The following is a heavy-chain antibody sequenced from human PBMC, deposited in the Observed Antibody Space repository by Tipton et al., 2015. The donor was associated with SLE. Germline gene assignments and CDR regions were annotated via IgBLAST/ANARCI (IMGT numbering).Heavy chain of an antibody. Sequence: QLVQSGGGVVQPGTSLRLSCAASGFTFSRYGMHWVRQAPGKGPEWVAVMWHDGSTEYYADSVKGRFTLSRDNSEDTLYLQMDSLRAEDTAIYYCAKEGAGRCSDGVCYKPPYFDHWGQGTLVAVTS. CDR1: GFTFSRYG. CDR2: MWHDGSTE. D-gene: IGHD2-8*01. CDR3: AKEGAGRCSDGVCYKPPYFDH. V-gene: IGHV3-33*06. J-gene: IGHJ4*02.